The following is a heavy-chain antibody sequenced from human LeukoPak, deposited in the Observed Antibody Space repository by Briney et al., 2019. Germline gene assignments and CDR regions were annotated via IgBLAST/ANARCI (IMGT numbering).Heavy chain of an antibody. CDR1: GGSISSGGYY. CDR3: ARDRSGYYDNWFDP. J-gene: IGHJ5*02. V-gene: IGHV4-31*03. Sequence: SETLSLTCTVSGGSISSGGYYWSWIRQHPGKGLEWIGYIYYSGSTYYNPSLKSRVTISVDTPKNQFSLKLSSVTAADTAVYYCARDRSGYYDNWFDPWGQGTLVTVSS. D-gene: IGHD3-22*01. CDR2: IYYSGST.